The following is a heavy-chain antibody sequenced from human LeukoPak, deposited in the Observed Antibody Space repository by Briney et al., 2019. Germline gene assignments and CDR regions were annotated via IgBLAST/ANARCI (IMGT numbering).Heavy chain of an antibody. Sequence: PSETLSLTCAFYGGSFSGYYWSWIRQPPGKGLEWIGEINHSGSTNYNPSLKSRVTISVDTSKNQFSLKLSSVTAADTAVHYCARGVAYITMVRGVIGYFDYWGQGTLVTVSS. CDR2: INHSGST. CDR3: ARGVAYITMVRGVIGYFDY. J-gene: IGHJ4*02. V-gene: IGHV4-34*01. CDR1: GGSFSGYY. D-gene: IGHD3-10*01.